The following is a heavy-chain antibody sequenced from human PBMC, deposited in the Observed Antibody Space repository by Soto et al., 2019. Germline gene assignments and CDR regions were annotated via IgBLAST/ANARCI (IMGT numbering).Heavy chain of an antibody. D-gene: IGHD2-2*01. CDR1: GFTFDDYA. CDR3: AKALPAATYSGWFDP. Sequence: GGSLRLSCAASGFTFDDYAMHWVRQAPGKGLEWVSGISWNSGSIGYADSVKGRFTISRDNAKNSLYLQMNSLRAEDTALYYCAKALPAATYSGWFDPWGQGTLVTVSS. CDR2: ISWNSGSI. V-gene: IGHV3-9*01. J-gene: IGHJ5*02.